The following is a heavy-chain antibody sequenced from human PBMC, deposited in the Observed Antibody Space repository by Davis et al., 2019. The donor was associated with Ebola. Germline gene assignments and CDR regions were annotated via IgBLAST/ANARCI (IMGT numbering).Heavy chain of an antibody. CDR2: INHSGST. D-gene: IGHD3-3*01. J-gene: IGHJ6*02. V-gene: IGHV4-34*01. CDR1: GGSFSGYY. CDR3: ATRSGYYTMRGFYYYYGMDV. Sequence: MPGGSLRLSCAVYGGSFSGYYWSWIRQPPGKGLEWIGEINHSGSTNYNPSLKSRVTISVDTSKNQFSLKLSSVTAADTAVYYCATRSGYYTMRGFYYYYGMDVWGQGTTVTVSS.